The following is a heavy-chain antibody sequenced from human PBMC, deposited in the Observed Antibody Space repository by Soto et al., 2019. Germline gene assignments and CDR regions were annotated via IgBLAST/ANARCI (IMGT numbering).Heavy chain of an antibody. CDR2: ISGSGGST. D-gene: IGHD3-3*01. V-gene: IGHV3-23*01. Sequence: GGSLRLSCAASGFTFSSYAMSWVRQAPGKGLEWVSAISGSGGSTYYADSVKGRFTISRDNSKNTLYLQMNSLRAEDTAVYYCAKEVGLSEWSNLADAFDIWGQGTMVTVSS. J-gene: IGHJ3*02. CDR3: AKEVGLSEWSNLADAFDI. CDR1: GFTFSSYA.